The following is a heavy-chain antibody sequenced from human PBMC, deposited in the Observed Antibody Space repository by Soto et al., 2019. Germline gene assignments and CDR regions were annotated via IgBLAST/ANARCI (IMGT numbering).Heavy chain of an antibody. CDR1: GFTFSSYG. D-gene: IGHD3-22*01. Sequence: GGSLRLSCAASGFTFSSYGMHWVRQAPGKGLEWVAVIWYDGSNKYYADSVKGRFTISRDNSKNTLYLQMNSLRAEDTAVYYCARDSGMIVESGGVDVWGQGTTVTVSS. V-gene: IGHV3-33*01. CDR2: IWYDGSNK. J-gene: IGHJ6*02. CDR3: ARDSGMIVESGGVDV.